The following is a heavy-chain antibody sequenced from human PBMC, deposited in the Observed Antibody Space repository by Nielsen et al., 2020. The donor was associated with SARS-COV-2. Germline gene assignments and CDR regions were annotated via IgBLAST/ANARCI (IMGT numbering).Heavy chain of an antibody. V-gene: IGHV3-53*01. J-gene: IGHJ4*02. Sequence: GGSLRLSCAASGFAFNTYAMSWVRQAPGKGLEWVSAVNTGSSPFYADSVKGRFTISRDNSKNTLYLQMNSLRAEDTAVYYCARGAYDYVWGSYPDYWGQGTLVTVSS. CDR1: GFAFNTYA. D-gene: IGHD3-16*01. CDR2: VNTGSSP. CDR3: ARGAYDYVWGSYPDY.